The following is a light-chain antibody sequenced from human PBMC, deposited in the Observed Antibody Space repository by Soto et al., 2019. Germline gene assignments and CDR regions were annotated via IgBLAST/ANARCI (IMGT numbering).Light chain of an antibody. CDR2: GAS. V-gene: IGKV3-15*01. CDR3: QQYNNWPL. J-gene: IGKJ1*01. CDR1: QSVSSN. Sequence: EIVMTQSPATLSVSPGERATLSCRVSQSVSSNLAWYQQKPGQAPRLLIYGASTRATGIPARFSGSGSGTEFTLTISSLQSEDFAVYYCQQYNNWPLFGQGTKVYI.